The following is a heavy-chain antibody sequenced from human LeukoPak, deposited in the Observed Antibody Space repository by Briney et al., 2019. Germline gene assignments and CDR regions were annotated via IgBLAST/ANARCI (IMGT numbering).Heavy chain of an antibody. CDR2: IKPSGGSK. V-gene: IGHV1-46*01. CDR3: ASSSGWYSPIDY. CDR1: GYTFTSYY. D-gene: IGHD6-19*01. J-gene: IGHJ4*02. Sequence: ASVKVSCKASGYTFTSYYMHWVRQAPGQGLEWMGIIKPSGGSKSYVEKVQGRVTMTRDTSKNTVYMELSSLRSEDTAVYYCASSSGWYSPIDYWGQGTLVTVSS.